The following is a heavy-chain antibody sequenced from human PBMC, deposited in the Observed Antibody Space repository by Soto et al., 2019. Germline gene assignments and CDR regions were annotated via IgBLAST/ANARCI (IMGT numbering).Heavy chain of an antibody. CDR1: GFSFSKYG. Sequence: VHLVESGGGVVQPGGSLRLSCSASGFSFSKYGLHWVRQAPGKGLEWVAFLSFDGGNQYYTDSVTGRFTVSRDNSKDTLDLQMTRLRAEDSAVYYCTQDRNYSGSGSRYKCDGACYYGMDGWGHGTTVTVSS. J-gene: IGHJ6*02. CDR3: TQDRNYSGSGSRYKCDGACYYGMDG. D-gene: IGHD3-10*01. CDR2: LSFDGGNQ. V-gene: IGHV3-30*18.